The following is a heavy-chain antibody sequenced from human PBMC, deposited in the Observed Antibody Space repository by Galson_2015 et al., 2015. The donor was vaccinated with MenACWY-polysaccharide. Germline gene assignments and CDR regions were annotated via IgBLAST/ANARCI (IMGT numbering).Heavy chain of an antibody. CDR3: TRVGTSGWTPAYD. D-gene: IGHD6-19*01. Sequence: SLRLSCAASGFTFSIYSINWVRQAPGKGLEWVSYISSSSGSIYYADSVKGRFTVSRDNAENSVSLQMNSLRAEDTAVYYCTRVGTSGWTPAYDWGQGTLVTVSA. J-gene: IGHJ4*02. V-gene: IGHV3-48*01. CDR2: ISSSSGSI. CDR1: GFTFSIYS.